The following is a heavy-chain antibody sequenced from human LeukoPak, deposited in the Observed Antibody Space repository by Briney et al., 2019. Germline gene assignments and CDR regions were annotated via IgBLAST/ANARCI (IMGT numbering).Heavy chain of an antibody. CDR3: ARAYSSVGSCDY. V-gene: IGHV3-48*03. CDR2: ISGTGSAV. J-gene: IGHJ4*02. D-gene: IGHD6-19*01. CDR1: GFIFSDYE. Sequence: GGSVRLSCAASGFIFSDYEMNWVRQAPGKGLEWVSYISGTGSAVYYADSVKGRFTISRDNAKHSLYLQMKSLRAEDTAIYYCARAYSSVGSCDYWGQGTLVTLSS.